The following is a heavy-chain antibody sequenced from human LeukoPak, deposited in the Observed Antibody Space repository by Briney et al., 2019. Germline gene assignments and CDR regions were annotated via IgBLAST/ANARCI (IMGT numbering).Heavy chain of an antibody. CDR3: AKAPKDIVVVVATPPGY. Sequence: PGGSLRLSCAASGFTFSSYAMSWVRQAPGKGLEWVSAISGSGGSTYYADSVKGRFTISRDNSKDTLYLQMNSLRAEDTAVYYCAKAPKDIVVVVATPPGYWGQGTLVTVSS. CDR2: ISGSGGST. V-gene: IGHV3-23*01. CDR1: GFTFSSYA. J-gene: IGHJ4*02. D-gene: IGHD2-15*01.